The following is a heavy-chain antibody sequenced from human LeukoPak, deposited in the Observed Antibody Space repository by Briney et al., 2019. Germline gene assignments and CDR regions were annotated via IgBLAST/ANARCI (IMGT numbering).Heavy chain of an antibody. Sequence: SETLSLTCTVSGGSISSSSYYWGWIRQPPGKGLEWIGRIHTSGSTNYNPSLKSRVTMSVDTSKNQFSLKLSSVTAADTALYYCARAIAVAGRGFDPWGQGTLVTVSS. D-gene: IGHD6-19*01. CDR1: GGSISSSSYY. CDR3: ARAIAVAGRGFDP. V-gene: IGHV4-39*07. J-gene: IGHJ5*02. CDR2: IHTSGST.